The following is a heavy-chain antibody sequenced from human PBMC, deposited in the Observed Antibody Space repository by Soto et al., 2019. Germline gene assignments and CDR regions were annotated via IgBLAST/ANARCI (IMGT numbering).Heavy chain of an antibody. J-gene: IGHJ4*02. V-gene: IGHV4-59*08. CDR3: ARGGWRRIDY. Sequence: QVQLQESGPGLVKPSETLSLTCSVSGGSIGSYYWSWIRQPPGKGLEWIGYIYYSGSTNYNPSLKSRVTISVDTSKNQFSLKLSSVTAAAAAVYYCARGGWRRIDYWGQGPLVTVSS. D-gene: IGHD3-3*01. CDR2: IYYSGST. CDR1: GGSIGSYY.